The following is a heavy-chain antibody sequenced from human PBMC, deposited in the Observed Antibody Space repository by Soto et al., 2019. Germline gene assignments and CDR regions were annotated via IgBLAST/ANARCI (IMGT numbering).Heavy chain of an antibody. V-gene: IGHV4-34*01. CDR3: ARGSGYHYYYGMDV. CDR1: GGSFSGYY. J-gene: IGHJ6*02. CDR2: INHSGST. Sequence: SETLSLTCAVYGGSFSGYYWSWIRQPPGKGLEWIGEINHSGSTNYNPSLKSRVTISVDTSKNQFSLKLSSVTAADTAVYYCARGSGYHYYYGMDVWGQGTTVTVSS.